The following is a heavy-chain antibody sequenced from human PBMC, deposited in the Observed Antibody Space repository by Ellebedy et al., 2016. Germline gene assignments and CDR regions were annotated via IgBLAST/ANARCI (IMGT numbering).Heavy chain of an antibody. J-gene: IGHJ4*02. CDR1: GYSISSGYS. Sequence: SETLSLXXTVSGYSISSGYSWGWIRQPPGKGLEWIGSIYHSGSTYYNPSLKSRVTISVDTSKNQFSLKLSSVTAADTAVYYCARDDWGLWDDYGDYYHPGSIDYWGQGTLVTVSS. V-gene: IGHV4-38-2*02. CDR2: IYHSGST. CDR3: ARDDWGLWDDYGDYYHPGSIDY. D-gene: IGHD4-17*01.